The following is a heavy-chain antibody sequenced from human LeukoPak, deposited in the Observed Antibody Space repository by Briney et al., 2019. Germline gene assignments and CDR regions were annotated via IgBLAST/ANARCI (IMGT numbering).Heavy chain of an antibody. V-gene: IGHV3-53*01. CDR3: ARGVEPLAANTLAY. J-gene: IGHJ4*02. Sequence: GGSLTLSCAASGFTFITNDMTWLRQAPGKGLEWVSVLYSDGNTKYADSVQGRFTISRDNSKNTLYLEMNSLSPDDTAVYYCARGVEPLAANTLAYWGQGTLVTVSS. CDR1: GFTFITND. D-gene: IGHD1-14*01. CDR2: LYSDGNT.